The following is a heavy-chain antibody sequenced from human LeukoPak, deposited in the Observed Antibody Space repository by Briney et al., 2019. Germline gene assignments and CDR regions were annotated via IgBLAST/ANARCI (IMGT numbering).Heavy chain of an antibody. J-gene: IGHJ3*02. CDR1: GFTFSSYG. CDR3: ANGDTVTTLNAFDI. CDR2: ISYDGSNK. V-gene: IGHV3-30*18. Sequence: PGGSLRLSCAASGFTFSSYGMHWVRQAPGKGLEWVAVISYDGSNKYYADSVKGRFTISRDNSKNTLYLQMNSLRAEDTAVYYCANGDTVTTLNAFDIWGQGTMVTVSS. D-gene: IGHD4-17*01.